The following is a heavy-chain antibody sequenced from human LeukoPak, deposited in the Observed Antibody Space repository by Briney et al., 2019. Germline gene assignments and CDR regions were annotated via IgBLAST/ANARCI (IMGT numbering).Heavy chain of an antibody. CDR2: IYTSGST. Sequence: SETLSLTCTVSGGSISSGSYYWSWIRQPAGKGLEWIGRIYTSGSTNYNPSLKSRVTMSVDTSKNQFSLKLSSVTAADTAVYYCARDTYIYDSSGYDAFDIWGQGTMVTVSS. V-gene: IGHV4-61*02. D-gene: IGHD3-22*01. CDR3: ARDTYIYDSSGYDAFDI. J-gene: IGHJ3*02. CDR1: GGSISSGSYY.